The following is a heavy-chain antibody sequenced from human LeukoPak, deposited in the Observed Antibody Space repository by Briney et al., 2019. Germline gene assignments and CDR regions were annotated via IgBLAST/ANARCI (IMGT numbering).Heavy chain of an antibody. Sequence: SETLSLTCAVYGGSFSGYYWSWIRQPPGKGLEWIGEITHRGSTNYNPSLKSRVTISVDTSKNQFSLKLSSVTAADTAVYYCARGSPTPDYWGQGTLVTVSS. V-gene: IGHV4-34*01. CDR2: ITHRGST. J-gene: IGHJ4*02. CDR1: GGSFSGYY. CDR3: ARGSPTPDY.